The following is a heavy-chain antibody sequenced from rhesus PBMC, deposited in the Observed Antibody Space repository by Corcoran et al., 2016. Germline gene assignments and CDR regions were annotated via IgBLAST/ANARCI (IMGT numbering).Heavy chain of an antibody. CDR1: GFTFSSYY. Sequence: EVQLVESGGGLVQPGGSLRLSCTGSGFTFSSYYMYWVRQAPGQGLVWVSAINTGGGSTWYTDSVKGRFTISKENAKNTLYHQMDSLRAEDTAVYYCAKDQVGYSYSYGLDSWGQGVVVTVSS. J-gene: IGHJ6*01. D-gene: IGHD5-12*01. CDR2: INTGGGST. V-gene: IGHV3-8*01. CDR3: AKDQVGYSYSYGLDS.